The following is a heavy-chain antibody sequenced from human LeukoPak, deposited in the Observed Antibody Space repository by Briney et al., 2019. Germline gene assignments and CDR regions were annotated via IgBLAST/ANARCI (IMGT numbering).Heavy chain of an antibody. Sequence: ASVKVSCKASGYTFTSYYMHWVRQAPGQGLEWVGIINPSVGSTSYAPKLQGRVTKTRDTSTNTVYMELSSLRSEDTAVYYCARAPANYGIDDYWGQGTLVTVSS. V-gene: IGHV1-46*04. CDR1: GYTFTSYY. CDR3: ARAPANYGIDDY. D-gene: IGHD3-16*01. CDR2: INPSVGST. J-gene: IGHJ4*02.